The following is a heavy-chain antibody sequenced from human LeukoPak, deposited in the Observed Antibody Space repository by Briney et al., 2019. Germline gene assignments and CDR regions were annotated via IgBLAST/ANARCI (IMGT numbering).Heavy chain of an antibody. CDR3: AKSIAARPYYYYCMDV. CDR2: ISGSGGST. D-gene: IGHD6-6*01. CDR1: GFTFSSYA. Sequence: SGASLRLSCAASGFTFSSYAMSWVRQAPGKGLEWVSAISGSGGSTYYADSVKGRFTISRDNSKNTLYLQMNSLRAEDTAVYYCAKSIAARPYYYYCMDVWGQGTTVTVSS. J-gene: IGHJ6*02. V-gene: IGHV3-23*01.